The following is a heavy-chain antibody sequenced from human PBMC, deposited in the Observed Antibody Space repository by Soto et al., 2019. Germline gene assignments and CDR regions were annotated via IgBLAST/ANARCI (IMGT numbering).Heavy chain of an antibody. J-gene: IGHJ4*02. V-gene: IGHV4-61*01. D-gene: IGHD5-18*01. Sequence: PSETLSLTCTVSGGSVSSGSYYWSWIRQPPGKGLEWIGYIYYSGSTNYNPSLKSRVTISVDTSKNQFSLKLSSVTAADTAVYYCARGYSYGNDHDYRGQGTLVTVSS. CDR1: GGSVSSGSYY. CDR3: ARGYSYGNDHDY. CDR2: IYYSGST.